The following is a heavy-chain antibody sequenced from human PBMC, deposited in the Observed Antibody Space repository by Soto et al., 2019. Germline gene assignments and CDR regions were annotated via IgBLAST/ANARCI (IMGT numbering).Heavy chain of an antibody. Sequence: EVQLLESGGGLVQPGGSLKLSCAASGFTFRSYAMNWVRQAPGRGLEWVSGISDSGGSTNYADSVKGRFTISRDNSKNTLYMQMTSLSDEDTAIYYYAKDPWFDPWGQGTLVTVSS. CDR3: AKDPWFDP. CDR1: GFTFRSYA. J-gene: IGHJ5*02. V-gene: IGHV3-23*01. CDR2: ISDSGGST.